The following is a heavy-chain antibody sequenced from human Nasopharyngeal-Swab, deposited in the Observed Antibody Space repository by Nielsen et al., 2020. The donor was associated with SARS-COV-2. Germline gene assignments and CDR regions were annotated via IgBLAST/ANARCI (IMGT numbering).Heavy chain of an antibody. CDR3: ARVPVYSGTYYAFDI. CDR1: GYTFTDYY. J-gene: IGHJ3*02. Sequence: ASVKVSCKTSGYTFTDYYIHWVRQVPGQGLEWVGCINPYSGDTKYAQKFQGRVTVTRDTSRSTAYIELSRLRSDDTAVYYCARVPVYSGTYYAFDIWGQGTMVTVSS. CDR2: INPYSGDT. D-gene: IGHD1-26*01. V-gene: IGHV1-2*02.